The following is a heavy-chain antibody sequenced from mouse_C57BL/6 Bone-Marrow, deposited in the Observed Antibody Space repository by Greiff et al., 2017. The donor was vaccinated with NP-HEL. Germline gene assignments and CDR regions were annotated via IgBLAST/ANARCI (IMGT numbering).Heavy chain of an antibody. CDR1: GYTFTSYW. D-gene: IGHD2-12*01. V-gene: IGHV1-53*01. J-gene: IGHJ2*01. Sequence: QVQLQQPGTELVKPGASVKLSCKASGYTFTSYWMHWVKQRPGQGLEWIGNINPSNGGTNYNETFKSKATLTVDNSSSTAYMQLSSLTSKDSAVYYCARNYIYSYYFDDWGQGTTLTVSS. CDR3: ARNYIYSYYFDD. CDR2: INPSNGGT.